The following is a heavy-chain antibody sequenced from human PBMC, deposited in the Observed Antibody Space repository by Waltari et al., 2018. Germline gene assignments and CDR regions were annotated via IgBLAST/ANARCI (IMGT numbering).Heavy chain of an antibody. Sequence: QVQLQESGPGLVKPSETLSLTCAVSGYSISSGYYWGCIRQPPGKGLEWIGSIYHSGSTYYNPSLKSRVTISVDTSKNQFSLKLSSVTAADTAVYYCARTDSSSWWYFDLWGRGTLVTVSS. CDR2: IYHSGST. CDR3: ARTDSSSWWYFDL. J-gene: IGHJ2*01. CDR1: GYSISSGYY. D-gene: IGHD6-13*01. V-gene: IGHV4-38-2*01.